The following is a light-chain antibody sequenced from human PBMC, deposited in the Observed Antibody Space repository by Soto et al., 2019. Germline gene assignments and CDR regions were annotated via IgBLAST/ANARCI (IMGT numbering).Light chain of an antibody. V-gene: IGKV3-20*01. CDR2: GAS. CDR3: HQYGSSPPST. J-gene: IGKJ2*01. Sequence: EIGLTQSPGTLSLSPGERATLACRASQSVSSSYLDWYQQKPGQAPRRLIYGASSRATGIPDRFSGSGSGTDCTLTISRLEPEDFAVYSCHQYGSSPPSTFGNGTKLESK. CDR1: QSVSSSY.